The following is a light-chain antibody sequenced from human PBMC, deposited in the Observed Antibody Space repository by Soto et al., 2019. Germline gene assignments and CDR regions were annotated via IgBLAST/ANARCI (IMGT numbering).Light chain of an antibody. CDR1: SSDVGSYNL. CDR3: CSYEGSSTSVV. J-gene: IGLJ2*01. Sequence: QSVLTQPASVSGSPGQSITISCIGTSSDVGSYNLVSWYQQHPGKAPKLMIYEGSKRPSGVSNRFSGSKSGNTASLTISGLQAEDEGDYYCCSYEGSSTSVVFGGGTKVTVL. CDR2: EGS. V-gene: IGLV2-23*01.